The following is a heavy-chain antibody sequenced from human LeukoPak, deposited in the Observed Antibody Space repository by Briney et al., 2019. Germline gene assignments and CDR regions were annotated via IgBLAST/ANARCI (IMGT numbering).Heavy chain of an antibody. J-gene: IGHJ4*02. CDR1: GYTFTSYY. CDR2: INPSGGST. CDR3: ARSRPHCSGGSCYSGVRSEFDY. V-gene: IGHV1-46*01. Sequence: ASVKVSCKASGYTFTSYYTHWVRQAPGQGLEWMGIINPSGGSTSYAQKFQGRVTMTRDTSTSTVYMELSSLRSEDTAVYYCARSRPHCSGGSCYSGVRSEFDYWGQGTLVTVSS. D-gene: IGHD2-15*01.